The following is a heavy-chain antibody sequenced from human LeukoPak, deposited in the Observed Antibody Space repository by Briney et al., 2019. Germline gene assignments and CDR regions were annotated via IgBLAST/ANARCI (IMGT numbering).Heavy chain of an antibody. CDR2: ISSSSSTI. CDR3: ARNLYSGWLTFDY. J-gene: IGHJ4*02. CDR1: GFTFSSYS. V-gene: IGHV3-48*02. D-gene: IGHD6-19*01. Sequence: PGGSLRISCAASGFTFSSYSMNWVRQAPGKGLEWVSYISSSSSTIYYADSVKGRFTISRDNAKNSLYLQMNSLRDEDTAVYYCARNLYSGWLTFDYWGQGTLVTVSS.